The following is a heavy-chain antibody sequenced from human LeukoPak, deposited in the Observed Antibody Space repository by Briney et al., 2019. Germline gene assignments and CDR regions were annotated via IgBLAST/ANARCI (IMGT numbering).Heavy chain of an antibody. CDR3: ARQGGGVKGGYYDSSGYYPFDY. CDR2: IYYSGST. J-gene: IGHJ4*02. Sequence: PSETLSLTCTVSGGSISSYYWSWIRQPPGKGLEWIGYIYYSGSTNYNPSLKSRVTISVDTSKNQFSLKLSSVTAADTAVYYCARQGGGVKGGYYDSSGYYPFDYWGQGTLVTVSS. CDR1: GGSISSYY. D-gene: IGHD3-22*01. V-gene: IGHV4-59*08.